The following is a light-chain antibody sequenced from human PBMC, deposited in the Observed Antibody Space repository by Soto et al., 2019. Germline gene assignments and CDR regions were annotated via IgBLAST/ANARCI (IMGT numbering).Light chain of an antibody. CDR2: DNN. CDR3: ATWDSSLSAGV. J-gene: IGLJ2*01. Sequence: SALTQPPSVSTAPGQKVTISCSGSSSNIGNNYVSWYQQLPGTAPKLLIYDNNERPSGIPDRFSGSKSGTSATLGITGLQTGDQADYYCATWDSSLSAGVFGGGTKVTVL. V-gene: IGLV1-51*01. CDR1: SSNIGNNY.